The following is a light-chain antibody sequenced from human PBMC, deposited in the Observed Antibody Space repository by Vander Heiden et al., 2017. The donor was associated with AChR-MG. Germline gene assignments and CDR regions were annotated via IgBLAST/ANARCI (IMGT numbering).Light chain of an antibody. CDR1: QSVSNY. V-gene: IGKV1-39*01. Sequence: DIQMTQSPSSLSASVGDRVTITCRASQSVSNYVSWYQQKSGKAPKLLIYAASSLQTGVPLRYSGSGSGRDFTLTISSLQPEDFATYYCQQSYNTPRTFGQGTKLEIK. CDR3: QQSYNTPRT. J-gene: IGKJ2*01. CDR2: AAS.